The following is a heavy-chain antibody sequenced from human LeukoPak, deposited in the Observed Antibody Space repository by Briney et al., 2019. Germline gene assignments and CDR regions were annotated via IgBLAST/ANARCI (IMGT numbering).Heavy chain of an antibody. J-gene: IGHJ4*02. CDR1: GFTFSSYW. CDR3: TRATGSFYGLGY. CDR2: INSDESVT. D-gene: IGHD1-26*01. V-gene: IGHV3-74*01. Sequence: GGSPRLSCAASGFTFSSYWMHWVRQAPGKGLLWVSRINSDESVTTYADSVKGRFTISRDNAKNTLYLQMNSLRAEDTAVYYCTRATGSFYGLGYWGQGTLVTVSS.